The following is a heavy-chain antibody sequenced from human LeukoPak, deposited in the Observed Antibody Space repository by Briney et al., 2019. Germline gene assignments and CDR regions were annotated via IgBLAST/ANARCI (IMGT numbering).Heavy chain of an antibody. J-gene: IGHJ6*02. CDR3: GRGGVVASMDV. Sequence: GGSLRLSCVASGFTLSNYWMHWVRQVPGEGLVWVSHINGDGTSTGYADSVGGRFTISRDNAKNTLYLQMNSLRDEDTAVYYCGRGGVVASMDVWGQGTTVTVSS. CDR2: INGDGTST. D-gene: IGHD2-15*01. V-gene: IGHV3-74*01. CDR1: GFTLSNYW.